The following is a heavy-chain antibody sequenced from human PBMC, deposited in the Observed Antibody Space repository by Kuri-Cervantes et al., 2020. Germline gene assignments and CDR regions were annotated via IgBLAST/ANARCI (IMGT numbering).Heavy chain of an antibody. CDR3: AKEILLWFGDGRAGMDV. CDR1: GSTVSDNY. J-gene: IGHJ6*02. CDR2: LFVGGSS. Sequence: GESLKISCAASGSTVSDNYMSWVRQAPGRGLEWVSALFVGGSSYHADSVKGRFIISRDNSKNTLYLQMNSLRAEDTAVYYCAKEILLWFGDGRAGMDVWGQGTTVTVSS. V-gene: IGHV3-53*01. D-gene: IGHD3-10*01.